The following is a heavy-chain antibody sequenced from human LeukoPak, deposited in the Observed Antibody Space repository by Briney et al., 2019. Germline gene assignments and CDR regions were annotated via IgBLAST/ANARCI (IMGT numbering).Heavy chain of an antibody. CDR3: ARAIQSQLLKGYFDY. D-gene: IGHD2-2*01. CDR1: GLTVVNNY. J-gene: IGHJ4*02. CDR2: IYSGGPT. Sequence: GGSLRLSCAASGLTVVNNYMSWVRQAPGKGLEWVSIIYSGGPTYYADSVMGRFTISRDNSKNTLYRQMNSLTVDDTAVYYCARAIQSQLLKGYFDYWGQGTLFTVSS. V-gene: IGHV3-53*01.